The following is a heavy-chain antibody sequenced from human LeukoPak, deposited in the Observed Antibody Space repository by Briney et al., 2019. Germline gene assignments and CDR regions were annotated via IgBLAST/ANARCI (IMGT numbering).Heavy chain of an antibody. V-gene: IGHV4-38-2*02. Sequence: SETLSLTCTVSGYSISSGYYWGWIRQPPGKGLEWIGSIYHSGLTYYNPSLKSRVTISIDTSKSQFSLQLSSVTAADTAVYYCARANTFGGVIAYDYWGQGTLVTVSS. J-gene: IGHJ4*02. CDR2: IYHSGLT. D-gene: IGHD3-16*02. CDR3: ARANTFGGVIAYDY. CDR1: GYSISSGYY.